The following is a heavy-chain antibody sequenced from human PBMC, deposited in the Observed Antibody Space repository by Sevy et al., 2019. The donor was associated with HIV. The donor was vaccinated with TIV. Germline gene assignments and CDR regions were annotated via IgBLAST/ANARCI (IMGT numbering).Heavy chain of an antibody. CDR3: ARGRGTMVRGVTFDY. Sequence: GSLRLSCAASGFTFSSYTINWVRQAPGKGLEWIGEINHSGSTNYNPSLKSRVTISVDTSKNQFSLKLSSVTAADTAVYYCARGRGTMVRGVTFDYWGQGTLVTVSS. D-gene: IGHD3-10*01. V-gene: IGHV4-34*01. J-gene: IGHJ4*02. CDR2: INHSGST. CDR1: GFTFSSYT.